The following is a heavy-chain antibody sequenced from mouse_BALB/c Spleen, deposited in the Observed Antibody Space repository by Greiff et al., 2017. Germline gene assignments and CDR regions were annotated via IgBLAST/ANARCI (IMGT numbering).Heavy chain of an antibody. CDR3: ARDSSGTWFAY. V-gene: IGHV14-3*02. CDR2: IDPANGNT. Sequence: EVQLQQSGAELVKPGASVKLSCTASGFNIKDTYMHWVKQRPEQGLEWIGRIDPANGNTKYDPKFQGKATITADTSSNTAYLQLSSLTSEDTAVYYRARDSSGTWFAYWGQGTLVTVSA. D-gene: IGHD3-2*01. J-gene: IGHJ3*01. CDR1: GFNIKDTY.